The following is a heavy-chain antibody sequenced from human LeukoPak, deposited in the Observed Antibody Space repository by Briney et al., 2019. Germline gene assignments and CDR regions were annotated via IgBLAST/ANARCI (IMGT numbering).Heavy chain of an antibody. CDR2: ISTYDGDT. CDR3: ARDRTEDTVIVPAALFKGVTFGI. V-gene: IGHV1-18*01. CDR1: GYTFTTYG. J-gene: IGHJ3*02. Sequence: ASVKVSCKASGYTFTTYGISWVRQAPGQGLEWMGWISTYDGDTNYAQKLQGRVTMTTDTSTNTAYMELRSLRSDDTAVYYCARDRTEDTVIVPAALFKGVTFGIWGQGTMVTVSS. D-gene: IGHD2-2*01.